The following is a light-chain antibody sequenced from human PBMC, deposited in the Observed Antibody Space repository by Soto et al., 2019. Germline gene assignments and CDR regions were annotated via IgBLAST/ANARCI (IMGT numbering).Light chain of an antibody. V-gene: IGLV2-14*03. Sequence: QSVLTQPASVSGSPGQSITISCTGTSRDVGAYYYVSWYLQYPDKAPQLLIYYVDHRPSGVSSRFSGSKSGNTASLTIFGLQAEDEGDYYCFSYTSSGTYVFGTGTKVNVL. CDR1: SRDVGAYYY. CDR3: FSYTSSGTYV. J-gene: IGLJ1*01. CDR2: YVD.